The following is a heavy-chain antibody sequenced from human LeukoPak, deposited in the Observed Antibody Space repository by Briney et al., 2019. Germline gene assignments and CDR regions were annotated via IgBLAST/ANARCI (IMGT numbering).Heavy chain of an antibody. D-gene: IGHD6-19*01. J-gene: IGHJ3*02. CDR2: IYSGGST. Sequence: GGSLRLSCAASGFTVSSSYMSWVRQAPGKGLEWVSVIYSGGSTYYADSVKGRFTISRDNSKNTLYLQMNSLRAEDTAVYYCARDRDSSGWPYAFDIWGQGTMVTVSS. V-gene: IGHV3-66*01. CDR3: ARDRDSSGWPYAFDI. CDR1: GFTVSSSY.